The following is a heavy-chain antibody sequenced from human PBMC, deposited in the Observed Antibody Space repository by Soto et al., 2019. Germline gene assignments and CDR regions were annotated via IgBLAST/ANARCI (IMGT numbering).Heavy chain of an antibody. D-gene: IGHD3-16*01. CDR1: GGSFSGYY. Sequence: PSETLSLTCAVYGGSFSGYYWSWIRQPPGKGLEWIGEINHSGSTNYNPSLKSRVTISVDTSKNQFSLKLSSVTAADTAVYYCARGSTRRGDFDYWGQGARVTVSS. V-gene: IGHV4-34*01. J-gene: IGHJ4*02. CDR2: INHSGST. CDR3: ARGSTRRGDFDY.